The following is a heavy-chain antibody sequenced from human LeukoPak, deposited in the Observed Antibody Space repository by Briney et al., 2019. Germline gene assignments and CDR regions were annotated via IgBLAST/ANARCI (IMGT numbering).Heavy chain of an antibody. CDR2: FDPEDGET. Sequence: ASVPVSCKVSGYTLTELSMHWVRQAPGKGLEWMGGFDPEDGETIYAQKFQGRVTMTEDTSTDTAYMELSSLRSEDTAVYYCATGSPRITMIVVAFDYCGQRAIVAVSS. J-gene: IGHJ4*02. CDR3: ATGSPRITMIVVAFDY. V-gene: IGHV1-24*01. D-gene: IGHD3-22*01. CDR1: GYTLTELS.